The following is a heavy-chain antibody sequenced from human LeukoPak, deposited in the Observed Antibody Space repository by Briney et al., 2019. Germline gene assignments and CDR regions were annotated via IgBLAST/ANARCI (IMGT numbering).Heavy chain of an antibody. CDR2: IWYDGSNK. CDR3: ARGHIGYCSGGSCYSYFDY. D-gene: IGHD2-15*01. Sequence: PGRSLRLSCAASGFTFSSYGMHWVRQAPGKGLEWVAVIWYDGSNKYYADSVKGRFTISRDNSKNTLYLQMDSLRAEDTAVYYCARGHIGYCSGGSCYSYFDYWGQGTLVTVSS. V-gene: IGHV3-33*01. CDR1: GFTFSSYG. J-gene: IGHJ4*02.